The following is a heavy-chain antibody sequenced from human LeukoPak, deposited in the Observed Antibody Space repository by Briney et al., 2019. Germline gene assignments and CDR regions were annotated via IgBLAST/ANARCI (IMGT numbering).Heavy chain of an antibody. CDR3: AKSSLIRGVTLDAFDI. CDR1: GFTFDDYA. CDR2: ISGSGGST. V-gene: IGHV3-23*01. Sequence: GRSLRLSCAASGFTFDDYAMNWVRQAPGKGLEWVSAISGSGGSTDYADSVKGRFTISRDNSKNTLYLQMNSLRAEDTAVYYCAKSSLIRGVTLDAFDIWGQGTMVTVSS. D-gene: IGHD3-10*01. J-gene: IGHJ3*02.